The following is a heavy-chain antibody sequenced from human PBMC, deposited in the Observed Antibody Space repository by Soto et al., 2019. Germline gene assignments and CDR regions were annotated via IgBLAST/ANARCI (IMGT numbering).Heavy chain of an antibody. J-gene: IGHJ4*02. CDR3: ARAGLTTLELAIIY. D-gene: IGHD1-1*01. CDR1: GYTFTDYY. V-gene: IGHV1-2*02. Sequence: QVQLVQSGAEVKKPGASVKVSCKASGYTFTDYYMHWVRQSPGQGLEWMGWIHPNNGATKFPQKFQGRVIMTRDTSITTTYMELSGLTSDDTAVYDCARAGLTTLELAIIYWGQGTLVTVSS. CDR2: IHPNNGAT.